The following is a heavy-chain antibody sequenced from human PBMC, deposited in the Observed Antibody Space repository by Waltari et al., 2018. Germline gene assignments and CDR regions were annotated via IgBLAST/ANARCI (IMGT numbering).Heavy chain of an antibody. J-gene: IGHJ4*02. Sequence: EVQLVESGGGLVQPGESLKISCVASGFSFSGSAMHWVRQASGKGLEWVGRIRTKAKNYATGYGASVKGRFTISRDDSKNTTYLQMNSLKTEDTAVYYCSRPPYGDTDYWGQGTLVTVSS. CDR1: GFSFSGSA. V-gene: IGHV3-73*02. CDR3: SRPPYGDTDY. CDR2: IRTKAKNYAT. D-gene: IGHD4-17*01.